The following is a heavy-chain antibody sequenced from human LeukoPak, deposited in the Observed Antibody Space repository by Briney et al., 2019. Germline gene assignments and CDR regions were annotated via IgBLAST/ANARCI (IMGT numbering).Heavy chain of an antibody. CDR3: ATRQGCSSSSCPPDY. J-gene: IGHJ4*02. D-gene: IGHD2-2*01. Sequence: GESLKISCRGSGYSFITYCISWVGQMPARGREWLGFIYPGDSGTTYTPSFQGEGTTSADKSINTAYLQWSTRRDSDTATYYFATRQGCSSSSCPPDYWGQGTLVTVPP. CDR2: IYPGDSGT. V-gene: IGHV5-51*01. CDR1: GYSFITYC.